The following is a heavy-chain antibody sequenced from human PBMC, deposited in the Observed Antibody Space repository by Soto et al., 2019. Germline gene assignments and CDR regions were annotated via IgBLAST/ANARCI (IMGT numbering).Heavy chain of an antibody. Sequence: PSETLSLTCTVSGGSISSSSYYWGWIRQPPGKGLEWIGSIYYSGSTYYNPSLKSRVTISVDTSKNQFSLKLSSVTAADTAVYYCARQWRRVYFDYWGQRTLVTVSS. CDR3: ARQWRRVYFDY. CDR2: IYYSGST. CDR1: GGSISSSSYY. V-gene: IGHV4-39*01. D-gene: IGHD3-10*01. J-gene: IGHJ4*02.